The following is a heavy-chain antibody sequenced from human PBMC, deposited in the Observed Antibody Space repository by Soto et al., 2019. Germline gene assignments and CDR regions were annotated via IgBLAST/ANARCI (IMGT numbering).Heavy chain of an antibody. D-gene: IGHD4-4*01. Sequence: GGSLRLSCAASGFTFSNAWMSWVRQAPGKGLEWVGRIKSKTDGGTTDYAAPVKGRFTISRDDSKNTLYLQMNSLKTEDTAVYYCTTVESAPDYSNYVHYYYYMDVWGKGTTVTVSS. V-gene: IGHV3-15*01. J-gene: IGHJ6*03. CDR1: GFTFSNAW. CDR2: IKSKTDGGTT. CDR3: TTVESAPDYSNYVHYYYYMDV.